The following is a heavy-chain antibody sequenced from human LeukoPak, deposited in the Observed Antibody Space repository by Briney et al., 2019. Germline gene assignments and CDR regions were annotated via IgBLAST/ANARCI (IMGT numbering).Heavy chain of an antibody. Sequence: ASVKVSCKASGYTFTSYGISWVRQAPGQGLEWMGWISAYNGNTNYAQKLQGRVTMTTDTSTSTAYMELRSLRSDDTAVYYCARDYYDSSGYYCFDYWGQGTPVTVSS. CDR1: GYTFTSYG. CDR3: ARDYYDSSGYYCFDY. D-gene: IGHD3-22*01. CDR2: ISAYNGNT. J-gene: IGHJ4*02. V-gene: IGHV1-18*01.